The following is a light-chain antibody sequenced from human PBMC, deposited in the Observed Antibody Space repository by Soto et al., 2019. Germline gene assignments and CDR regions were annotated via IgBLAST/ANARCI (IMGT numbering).Light chain of an antibody. CDR3: QQYGSSPWT. Sequence: EIVLTQSPGTLSLSPGERATLSCRASQSVSSSYLSWYQQKPRQAPRLLIYGASSRATGIPDRFSGSGSGTDFTLTISRLAPEDFAVYYCQQYGSSPWTFGQGTKVEIK. J-gene: IGKJ1*01. CDR1: QSVSSSY. V-gene: IGKV3-20*01. CDR2: GAS.